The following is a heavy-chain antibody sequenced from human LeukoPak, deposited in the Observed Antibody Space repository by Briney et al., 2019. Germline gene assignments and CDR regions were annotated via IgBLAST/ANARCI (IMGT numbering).Heavy chain of an antibody. CDR2: IYIGGST. Sequence: GGSLRLSCAASGFSVSTYYITWVRQAPGKWLEWGSFIYIGGSTYYAHSVMGRFTVSRDSSKNTLYLQMNSLRVEDTAVYYCARDHNFGHQGYGYYFGMDVWGQGTTVTVSS. V-gene: IGHV3-53*01. CDR3: ARDHNFGHQGYGYYFGMDV. J-gene: IGHJ6*02. CDR1: GFSVSTYY. D-gene: IGHD3-3*01.